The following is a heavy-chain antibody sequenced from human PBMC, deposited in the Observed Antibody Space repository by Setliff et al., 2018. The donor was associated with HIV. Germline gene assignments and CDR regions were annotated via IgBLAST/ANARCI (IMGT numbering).Heavy chain of an antibody. CDR3: AAGKWGWGGDAFDF. V-gene: IGHV4-61*02. CDR2: FHSSGGA. Sequence: LTCTVSGGSISGNTYYWTWIRQPAGKAPEWIGRFHSSGGADYNPSLKSRLTISVDTSKNQYSLKLTSMTAADTAMYYCAAGKWGWGGDAFDFWGPGTKVTVSS. CDR1: GGSISGNTYY. D-gene: IGHD3-10*01. J-gene: IGHJ3*01.